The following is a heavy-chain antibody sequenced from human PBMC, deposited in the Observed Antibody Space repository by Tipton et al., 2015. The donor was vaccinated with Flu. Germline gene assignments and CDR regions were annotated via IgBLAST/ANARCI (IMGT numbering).Heavy chain of an antibody. J-gene: IGHJ4*02. CDR3: ARNDLKTLYDLFDY. D-gene: IGHD5/OR15-5a*01. V-gene: IGHV3-23*01. Sequence: SLRLSCAASGFTFSSYGMSWVRQAPGKGLEWVSVISGSGGSTFYADSVKGRFTISRDNSKNTLYLQMDSLRAEDTALYYCARNDLKTLYDLFDYWGQGTLVTVSS. CDR1: GFTFSSYG. CDR2: ISGSGGST.